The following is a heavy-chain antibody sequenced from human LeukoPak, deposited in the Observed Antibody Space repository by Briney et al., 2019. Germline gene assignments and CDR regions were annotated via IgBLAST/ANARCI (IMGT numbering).Heavy chain of an antibody. Sequence: SETLSLTCTVSGGSISSGGYYWNWIRQHPGKGLEWIGYIYYSGSTYYNPSLKSRVTISVDTSKNQFSLKLSSVTAADTAVYYCARGEVKKTTVNLFDHWGQGTLVTVSS. V-gene: IGHV4-31*03. CDR3: ARGEVKKTTVNLFDH. D-gene: IGHD4-17*01. CDR1: GGSISSGGYY. J-gene: IGHJ5*02. CDR2: IYYSGST.